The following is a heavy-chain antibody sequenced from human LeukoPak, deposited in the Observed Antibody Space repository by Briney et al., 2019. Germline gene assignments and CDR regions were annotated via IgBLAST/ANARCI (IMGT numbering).Heavy chain of an antibody. CDR1: GFNFSNYW. CDR2: MNEDGSQK. D-gene: IGHD1-26*01. Sequence: GGSLRLSCAASGFNFSNYWMTWVRQAPGKGLEWVASMNEDGSQKNYGDSVKGRFTISRDNAENSLYLQMNVLRVEDTAVYYCARDIPRGSTHLDYWGQGTLVTVSA. V-gene: IGHV3-7*01. CDR3: ARDIPRGSTHLDY. J-gene: IGHJ4*02.